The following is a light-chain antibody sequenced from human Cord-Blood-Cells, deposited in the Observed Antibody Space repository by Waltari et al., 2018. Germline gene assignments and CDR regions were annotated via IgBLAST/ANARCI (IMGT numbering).Light chain of an antibody. CDR2: WAS. J-gene: IGKJ2*01. CDR1: QSVLYSSNNKNY. Sequence: DIVMTQSPDSLAVSLGERATINCKSSQSVLYSSNNKNYLAWYQQKPVQPPKLLIYWASTLESGVPDRCSGSGSGTDFTLTISSLQAEDVAVYYCQQYYSTPYTFGQGTKLEIK. V-gene: IGKV4-1*01. CDR3: QQYYSTPYT.